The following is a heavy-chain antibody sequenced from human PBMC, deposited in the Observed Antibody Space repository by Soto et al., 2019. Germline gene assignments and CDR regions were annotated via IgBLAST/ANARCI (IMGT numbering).Heavy chain of an antibody. CDR2: ISHSGSTT. CDR1: GFTFSSYE. CDR3: ARALFGSYYYFYRLEV. J-gene: IGHJ6*02. Sequence: EVQLVESGGGLVQPGGSLRLSCAASGFTFSSYEMNWVRQAPGKGLEWVSYISHSGSTTSYADSVMGRFTISGEDAKNSLYLQPHSLRADDMVIYFCARALFGSYYYFYRLEVWSQGTTVTVSS. D-gene: IGHD3-16*01. V-gene: IGHV3-48*03.